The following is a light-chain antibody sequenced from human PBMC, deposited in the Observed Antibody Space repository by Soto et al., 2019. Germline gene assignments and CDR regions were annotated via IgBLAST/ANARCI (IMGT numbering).Light chain of an antibody. Sequence: EIVMTQSPATLSVSPGERATLSCRASQSVGSSLAWYQQKPGQAPRLLIYGASIRATGVPARFSGSGSGTEFTLTLSSLQSEDFAVYYCQQYNNWPRTFGQGTKVDI. J-gene: IGKJ1*01. CDR1: QSVGSS. CDR3: QQYNNWPRT. CDR2: GAS. V-gene: IGKV3-15*01.